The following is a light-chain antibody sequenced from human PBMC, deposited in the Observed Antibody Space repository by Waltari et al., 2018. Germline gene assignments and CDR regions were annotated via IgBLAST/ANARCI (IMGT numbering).Light chain of an antibody. CDR3: QQYGDSPCT. J-gene: IGKJ2*02. CDR2: GSS. Sequence: VLTQSPGTLSSSPGERATLSCRDSQSVGRVYFAWSLHKPGQATRLLVSGSSNRATGVPDRISGSWSGTDFTLTINSLEPEDVAVYYCQQYGDSPCTVGQGTKLGIK. CDR1: QSVGRVY. V-gene: IGKV3-20*01.